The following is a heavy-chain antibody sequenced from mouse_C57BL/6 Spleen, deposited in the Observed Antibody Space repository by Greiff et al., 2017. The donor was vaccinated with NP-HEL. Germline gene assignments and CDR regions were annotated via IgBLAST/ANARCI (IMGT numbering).Heavy chain of an antibody. J-gene: IGHJ2*01. D-gene: IGHD2-4*01. CDR1: GFTFSDYG. V-gene: IGHV5-17*01. Sequence: EVHLVESGGGLVKPGGSLKLSCAASGFTFSDYGMHWVRQAPEKGLEWVAYISSGSSTIYYADTVKGRFTISRDNAKNTLFLQMTSLRSEDTAMYYCARNEYDEYYFDYWGQGTTLTVSS. CDR2: ISSGSSTI. CDR3: ARNEYDEYYFDY.